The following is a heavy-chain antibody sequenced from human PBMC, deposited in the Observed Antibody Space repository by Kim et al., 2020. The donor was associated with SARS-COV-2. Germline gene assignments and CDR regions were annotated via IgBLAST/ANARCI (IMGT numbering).Heavy chain of an antibody. J-gene: IGHJ4*02. Sequence: VKGRFTIPRDNAKSTLYLQMNSLRAEDTAVYYCARGTSRGSSSRAYYFDYWGQGTLVTVSS. V-gene: IGHV3-66*01. D-gene: IGHD6-13*01. CDR3: ARGTSRGSSSRAYYFDY.